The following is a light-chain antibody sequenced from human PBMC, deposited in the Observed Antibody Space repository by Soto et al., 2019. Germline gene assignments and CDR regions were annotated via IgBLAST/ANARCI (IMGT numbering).Light chain of an antibody. Sequence: EIVFSQSPATLSVSPGERATLSCRASQSVSSYFAWYQQKPGQAPRLLIYDASNRATGIPARFSASGSGTDFTLTISDVQPEDFALYYCHQRQSWPRTFGQGTKVDI. CDR3: HQRQSWPRT. J-gene: IGKJ1*01. CDR2: DAS. CDR1: QSVSSY. V-gene: IGKV3-11*01.